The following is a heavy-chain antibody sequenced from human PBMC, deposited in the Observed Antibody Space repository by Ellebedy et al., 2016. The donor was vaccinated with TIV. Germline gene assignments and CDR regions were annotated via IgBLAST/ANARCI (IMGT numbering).Heavy chain of an antibody. J-gene: IGHJ4*03. V-gene: IGHV3-7*01. CDR2: IKQDGSEK. Sequence: GESLKISCAASGFTFSDYYMSWVRQAPGKGLEWVANIKQDGSEKWYVDSVKGRFTISRDNAKKSLYLQMSSLRAEDTAVYYCARDQGWAYPGSTRFDYWGQGTLVTVSS. CDR3: ARDQGWAYPGSTRFDY. CDR1: GFTFSDYY. D-gene: IGHD3-10*01.